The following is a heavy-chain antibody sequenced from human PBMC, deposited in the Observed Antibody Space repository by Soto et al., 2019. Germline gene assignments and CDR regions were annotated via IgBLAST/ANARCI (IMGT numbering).Heavy chain of an antibody. CDR2: ISGSGGST. V-gene: IGHV3-23*01. CDR3: AKGERVYDFWSGYTWFDY. CDR1: GFTFSSYA. Sequence: EVQLLESGGGLVQPGGSLRLSCAASGFTFSSYAMSWVRQAPGKGLEWVSAISGSGGSTYYADSVKGRFTISRDNSKNKLYLQMNSLRAEDTAVYYCAKGERVYDFWSGYTWFDYWGQGTLVTVSS. D-gene: IGHD3-3*01. J-gene: IGHJ4*02.